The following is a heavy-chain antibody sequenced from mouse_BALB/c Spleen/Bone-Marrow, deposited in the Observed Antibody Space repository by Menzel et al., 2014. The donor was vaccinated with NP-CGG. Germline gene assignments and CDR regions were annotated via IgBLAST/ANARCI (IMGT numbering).Heavy chain of an antibody. CDR1: GYTFTNYW. J-gene: IGHJ2*01. CDR3: ARWDY. CDR2: INPSNGRA. V-gene: IGHV1S81*02. Sequence: QVQLQQPGAEVVKPGASVRLSCKTSGYTFTNYWMHWVKQRPGQGLEWIGDINPSNGRATYSEKFKSKATLTVDTSSSTAYMQLSSLTSEDSAVYYCARWDYWGQGTTLTVSS.